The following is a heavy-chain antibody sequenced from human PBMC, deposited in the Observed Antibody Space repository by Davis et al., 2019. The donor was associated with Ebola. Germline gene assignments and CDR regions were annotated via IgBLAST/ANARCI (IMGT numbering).Heavy chain of an antibody. Sequence: PGGSLRLSCAASGFTFSNSWMTWVRRAPGKGLEWVGRIKSKTDGGTADYAAPVKTRFTISRDDSKNTLYLQMNSLKSEDTAVYYCTRTPEAGLWGQGTLVTVSS. D-gene: IGHD6-13*01. CDR3: TRTPEAGL. V-gene: IGHV3-15*01. J-gene: IGHJ4*02. CDR1: GFTFSNSW. CDR2: IKSKTDGGTA.